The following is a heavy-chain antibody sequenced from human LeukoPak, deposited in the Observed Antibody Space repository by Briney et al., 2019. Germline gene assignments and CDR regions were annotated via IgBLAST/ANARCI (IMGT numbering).Heavy chain of an antibody. J-gene: IGHJ6*03. V-gene: IGHV3-53*01. D-gene: IGHD7-27*01. CDR2: FYSCWSK. CDR1: GFTVSSNY. Sequence: PGGSLTLSCAPSGFTVSSNYMRWPRRARGKGLEGVSVFYSCWSKYYSHSVKGRFTVSRDNSKNQLYVQMNSLRAEDTAVYYCARSNCRKGYYYYMDVWGKGTTVSVSS. CDR3: ARSNCRKGYYYYMDV.